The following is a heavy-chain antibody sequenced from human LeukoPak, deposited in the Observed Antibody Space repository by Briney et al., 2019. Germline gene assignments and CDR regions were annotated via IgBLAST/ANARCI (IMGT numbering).Heavy chain of an antibody. V-gene: IGHV3-74*01. CDR1: GFTFSSYW. CDR3: VRYFGSTDY. J-gene: IGHJ4*02. Sequence: AGRSLRLSCAVSGFTFSSYWMHWVREGPGKRLAWVARINSDGSTTNYADSVKGRFTISRDNAKNTLYLQMNSLRAEDTAVYYCVRYFGSTDYWGQGTLVTVSS. D-gene: IGHD2-2*01. CDR2: INSDGSTT.